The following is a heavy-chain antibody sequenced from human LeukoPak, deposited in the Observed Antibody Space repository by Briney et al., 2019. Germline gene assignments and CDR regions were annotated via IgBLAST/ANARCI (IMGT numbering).Heavy chain of an antibody. D-gene: IGHD3-22*01. CDR3: ARHSPSYYCYGLDV. CDR2: IYYSGST. J-gene: IGHJ6*02. CDR1: NGSIRNNY. V-gene: IGHV4-59*08. Sequence: SETLSLTCTVSNGSIRNNYWSWIRQPPGKGLEWIGYIYYSGSTNFNPSLKSRVTISVDTSKNHFSLNLTSVTAADTAVYYCARHSPSYYCYGLDVWGQGTTVTVSS.